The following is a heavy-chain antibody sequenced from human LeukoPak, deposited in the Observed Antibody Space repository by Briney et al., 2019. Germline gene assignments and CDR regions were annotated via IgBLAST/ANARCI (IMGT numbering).Heavy chain of an antibody. J-gene: IGHJ4*02. D-gene: IGHD5-24*01. CDR2: IYSGGST. CDR3: ARARREGSNSE. V-gene: IGHV3-66*02. Sequence: GGSLRLSCAASGFTFTNYAMTWVRQAPGKGLEWVSVIYSGGSTYYADSVKGRFTISRDNSKNTLYLQMNSLRPEDTAVYYCARARREGSNSEWGQGTLVTVSS. CDR1: GFTFTNYA.